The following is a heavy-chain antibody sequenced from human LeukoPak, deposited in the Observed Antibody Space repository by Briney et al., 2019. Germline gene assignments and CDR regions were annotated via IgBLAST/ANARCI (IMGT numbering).Heavy chain of an antibody. J-gene: IGHJ4*02. CDR3: AKGTYYYDSSGHYRQDPVDY. Sequence: GGSLRLSCAASGFTFSNYAMSWVRQAPGKGLEWVSGISGNGGSTYYADSVKGRFTISRDNSKNTLYLQMNSLRAEDTAVYYCAKGTYYYDSSGHYRQDPVDYWGQGTLVTVSS. CDR2: ISGNGGST. D-gene: IGHD3-22*01. CDR1: GFTFSNYA. V-gene: IGHV3-23*01.